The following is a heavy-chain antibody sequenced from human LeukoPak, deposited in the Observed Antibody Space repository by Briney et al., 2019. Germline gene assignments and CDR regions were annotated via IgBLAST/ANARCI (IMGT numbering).Heavy chain of an antibody. V-gene: IGHV4-61*05. CDR2: IYYTGST. D-gene: IGHD3-22*01. Sequence: PSETLSLTCTVSGGSISSSNYHWGWIRQPPGKGLEWIGYIYYTGSTNYNPSLKSRVTISVDTSKNQFSLKLSSVTAADTAVYYCASGRYDNSGYYGYYFDYWGQGALVTVSS. CDR1: GGSISSSNYH. J-gene: IGHJ4*02. CDR3: ASGRYDNSGYYGYYFDY.